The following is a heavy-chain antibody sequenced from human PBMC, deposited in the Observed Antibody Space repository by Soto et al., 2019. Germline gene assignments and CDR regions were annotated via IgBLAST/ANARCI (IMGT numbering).Heavy chain of an antibody. V-gene: IGHV4-38-2*01. CDR3: ARAGDTMVRGVIIMNYYGMDV. CDR2: IHHSGTT. Sequence: SETLSLTCAVSGYSISSGYYWVCIRQPPGKGLEWIGNIHHSGTTYYNPSLKSRVTISIDRSKNQFSLKLSSVTAADTAVYYCARAGDTMVRGVIIMNYYGMDVWGQGTTVPVSS. D-gene: IGHD3-10*01. J-gene: IGHJ6*02. CDR1: GYSISSGYY.